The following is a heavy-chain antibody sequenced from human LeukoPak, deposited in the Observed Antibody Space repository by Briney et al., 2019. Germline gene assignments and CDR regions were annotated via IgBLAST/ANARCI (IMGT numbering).Heavy chain of an antibody. CDR1: GFTFSSYS. D-gene: IGHD1-26*01. CDR2: ISTSSSYI. V-gene: IGHV3-21*01. CDR3: ARDPEVGATRFHIDY. J-gene: IGHJ4*02. Sequence: PGGSLRLSCAASGFTFSSYSMNWVRQAPGKGLEWVSSISTSSSYIYYADSVKGRFTISRDNAKNSLYRQMNSLRAEDTAVYYCARDPEVGATRFHIDYWGQGTLVTVSS.